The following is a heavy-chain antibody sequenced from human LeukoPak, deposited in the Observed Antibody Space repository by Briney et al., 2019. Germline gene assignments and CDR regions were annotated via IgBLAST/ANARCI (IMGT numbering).Heavy chain of an antibody. CDR3: ARGLVSRTYYFDY. V-gene: IGHV5-51*01. Sequence: GESLKISCKGSGYSFTSYWIGWVRQLPGKGLEWMGVIYPGDSDTRYSPSFQGQVTISADKSISTAYLQWSSLKASDTAMYYCARGLVSRTYYFDYWGQGTLVTVSS. J-gene: IGHJ4*02. CDR1: GYSFTSYW. D-gene: IGHD6-19*01. CDR2: IYPGDSDT.